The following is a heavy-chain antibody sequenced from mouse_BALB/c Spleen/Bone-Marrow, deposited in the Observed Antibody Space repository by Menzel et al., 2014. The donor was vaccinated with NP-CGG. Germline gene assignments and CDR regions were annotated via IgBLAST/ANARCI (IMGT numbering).Heavy chain of an antibody. CDR2: INPSTGYT. J-gene: IGHJ2*01. CDR3: ATGTYYFDY. Sequence: QVQLKESGAELAKPGASVKMSCKASGYTFTSYWMHWVKQRPGQGLEWIGYINPSTGYTGYNQKFKDKATLTADKSSSTAYMQLSSLTSEDSAVYYCATGTYYFDYWGQGTTLTVSS. V-gene: IGHV1-7*01. D-gene: IGHD4-1*01. CDR1: GYTFTSYW.